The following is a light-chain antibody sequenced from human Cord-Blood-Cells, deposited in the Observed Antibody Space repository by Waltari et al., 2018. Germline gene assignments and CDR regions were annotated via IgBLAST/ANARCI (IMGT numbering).Light chain of an antibody. CDR3: QAWDSSTHVV. J-gene: IGLJ2*01. V-gene: IGLV3-1*01. CDR1: KLGDNY. Sequence: SYELTQPPSVSVSPGQTASITCSGDKLGDNYACWYQQKPGQSPVLVIYQDSKRPSGIPERCSGSNSGNTATLTISGTQAMDEADYYCQAWDSSTHVVFGGGTKLTVL. CDR2: QDS.